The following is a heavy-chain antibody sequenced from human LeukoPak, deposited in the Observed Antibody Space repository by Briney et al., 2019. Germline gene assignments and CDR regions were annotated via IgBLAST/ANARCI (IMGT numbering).Heavy chain of an antibody. CDR3: ARDRPGMGFDY. J-gene: IGHJ4*02. CDR2: IIPIFGTA. Sequence: EASVKVSCKASGGTFSSYAFSWVRQAPGQGLERMGRIIPIFGTADYAQKFQGRITITTDESTSTAYMELSSLRSEDTAVYYCARDRPGMGFDYWGQGTLVTVSS. V-gene: IGHV1-69*05. CDR1: GGTFSSYA. D-gene: IGHD3-16*01.